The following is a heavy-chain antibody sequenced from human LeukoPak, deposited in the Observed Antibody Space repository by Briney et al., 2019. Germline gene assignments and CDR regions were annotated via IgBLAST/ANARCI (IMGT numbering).Heavy chain of an antibody. CDR1: GGTFSSYA. J-gene: IGHJ2*01. V-gene: IGHV1-69*13. D-gene: IGHD5-18*01. CDR3: ARDRGIQLWSDPNDWYFDL. Sequence: SVKVSCKASGGTFSSYAISWVRQAPGQGLEWMGGIIPIFGTANYAQKFQGRVTITADESTSTAYMELSSLRSEDTAVYYCARDRGIQLWSDPNDWYFDLWGRGTLVTVSS. CDR2: IIPIFGTA.